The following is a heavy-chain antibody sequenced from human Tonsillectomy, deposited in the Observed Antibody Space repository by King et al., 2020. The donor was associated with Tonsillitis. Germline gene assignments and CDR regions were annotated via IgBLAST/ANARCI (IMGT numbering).Heavy chain of an antibody. CDR1: GFTVSSKY. CDR3: ARDPAAAGILDY. J-gene: IGHJ4*02. Sequence: VQLVESGGGLVQPGGSLRLSCAASGFTVSSKYMSWVRQAPGKGLEWVSVINSGGSTYYADSVKGRFTISRDNSKNTLYLQMNSLRAEDTAAYYCARDPAAAGILDYWGQGTLVTVSS. CDR2: INSGGST. D-gene: IGHD6-13*01. V-gene: IGHV3-66*01.